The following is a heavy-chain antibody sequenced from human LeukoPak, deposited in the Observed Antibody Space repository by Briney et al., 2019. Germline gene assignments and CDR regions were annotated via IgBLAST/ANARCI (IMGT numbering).Heavy chain of an antibody. V-gene: IGHV3-30*04. J-gene: IGHJ6*02. Sequence: GRSLRLSCAASGFTFSSYAMHWVRQAPGKGLEWVAVISYEGSNKYYADSVKGRFTISRDNSKNTLYLQMNSLRAEDTAVYYCARPRIAAAGTNYYYGMDVWGQGTTVTVSS. CDR2: ISYEGSNK. D-gene: IGHD6-13*01. CDR1: GFTFSSYA. CDR3: ARPRIAAAGTNYYYGMDV.